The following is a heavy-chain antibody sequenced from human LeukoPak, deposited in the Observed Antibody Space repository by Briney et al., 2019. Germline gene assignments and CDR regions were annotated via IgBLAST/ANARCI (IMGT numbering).Heavy chain of an antibody. CDR2: ISGTGDST. J-gene: IGHJ3*02. CDR1: GFTFSTYA. D-gene: IGHD2-8*01. V-gene: IGHV3-23*01. CDR3: AKDQAPYCTNGICYSRGSAFDI. Sequence: PGGSLRLSCAASGFTFSTYAMSWVRQAPGKGLEWVSAISGTGDSTYYVDSVKGRFTISRDKSKNTLHLQMNSLRAEDTAVYYCAKDQAPYCTNGICYSRGSAFDIWGQGTMVTVSS.